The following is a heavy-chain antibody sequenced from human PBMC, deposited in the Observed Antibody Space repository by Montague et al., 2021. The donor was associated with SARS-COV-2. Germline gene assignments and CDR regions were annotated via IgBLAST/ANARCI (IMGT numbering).Heavy chain of an antibody. V-gene: IGHV3-74*01. J-gene: IGHJ5*02. CDR3: ARDIAVVTFDP. CDR2: INSDGRRT. Sequence: SLRLSCAASGFTFSSYWMHWVRQAPGKGLVWVSRINSDGRRTSYADSVKGRFTISRDNAKNTVYLQMNSLRAEDTAVYYCARDIAVVTFDPWGQGTLVTVSS. D-gene: IGHD6-19*01. CDR1: GFTFSSYW.